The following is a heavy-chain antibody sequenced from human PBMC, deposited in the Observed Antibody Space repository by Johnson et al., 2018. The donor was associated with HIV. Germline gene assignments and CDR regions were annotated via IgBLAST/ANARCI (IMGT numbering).Heavy chain of an antibody. CDR3: TTDDVPSYGDYGEAFDI. CDR2: IWYDGSNK. Sequence: MQLVESGGGVVQPGRSLRLSCAASGFTFSSYGMHWVRQAPGKGLEWVAVIWYDGSNKYSADSVKGRFTISRDNSKNTLYPQMNSLETENPAVYYCTTDDVPSYGDYGEAFDIWGQGTLVTVSS. J-gene: IGHJ3*02. CDR1: GFTFSSYG. V-gene: IGHV3-33*01. D-gene: IGHD4-17*01.